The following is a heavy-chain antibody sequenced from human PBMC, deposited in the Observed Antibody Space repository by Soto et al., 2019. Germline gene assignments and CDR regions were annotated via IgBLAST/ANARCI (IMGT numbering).Heavy chain of an antibody. J-gene: IGHJ3*02. Sequence: PGGSLRLSCAPSGFSFAGYAMAWVRQARGKGLEWVTAISGSGGSAYYADSVKGRFTFSRDNSRDTVYLQMNGLRAEDTAVYYCAKFFTGWYDAFDIWGQGTMVTVSS. D-gene: IGHD6-19*01. CDR1: GFSFAGYA. CDR3: AKFFTGWYDAFDI. V-gene: IGHV3-23*01. CDR2: ISGSGGSA.